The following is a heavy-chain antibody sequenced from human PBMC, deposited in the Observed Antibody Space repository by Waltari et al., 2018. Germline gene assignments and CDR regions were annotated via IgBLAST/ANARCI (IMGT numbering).Heavy chain of an antibody. V-gene: IGHV1-2*02. CDR3: ARATGLRYFDRVSSGY. J-gene: IGHJ4*02. CDR2: INPNSGGT. Sequence: QVQLLQSGAEVKRPAAPVAVPCKVSGFTFSVYLIHLFRQAPGHGLEWMGWINPNSGGTNYAQKFQGRVTMTRDTSISTAYMELSRLRSDDTAVYYCARATGLRYFDRVSSGYWGQGTLVTVSS. CDR1: GFTFSVYL. D-gene: IGHD3-9*01.